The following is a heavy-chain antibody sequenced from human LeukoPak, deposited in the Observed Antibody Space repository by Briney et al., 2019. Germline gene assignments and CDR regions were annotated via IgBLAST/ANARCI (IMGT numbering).Heavy chain of an antibody. Sequence: PGGSLRLSCAASGFSIDEYAMHWVRQVPGKGLEWVSGISWNSDSRGYADSVKGRFTISRDNDNNSLFLEMDSLRHEDTALYYCAKDKRRALRLPTGKHGMDVWGQGTTVTVSS. CDR3: AKDKRRALRLPTGKHGMDV. CDR2: ISWNSDSR. J-gene: IGHJ6*02. V-gene: IGHV3-9*01. CDR1: GFSIDEYA. D-gene: IGHD3-9*01.